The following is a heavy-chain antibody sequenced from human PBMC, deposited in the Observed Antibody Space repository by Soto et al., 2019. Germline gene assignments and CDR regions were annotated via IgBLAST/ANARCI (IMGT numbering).Heavy chain of an antibody. Sequence: GASVKVSCKASGYTFTSYDINWVRQATGQGLEWMGWMNPNSGNTGYAQKFQGRVTMTRNTSISTAYMELSSLRSEDTAVYYCARVTPLYYGYYFDYWGQGSLVTVSS. J-gene: IGHJ4*02. CDR2: MNPNSGNT. CDR3: ARVTPLYYGYYFDY. V-gene: IGHV1-8*01. CDR1: GYTFTSYD. D-gene: IGHD3-10*01.